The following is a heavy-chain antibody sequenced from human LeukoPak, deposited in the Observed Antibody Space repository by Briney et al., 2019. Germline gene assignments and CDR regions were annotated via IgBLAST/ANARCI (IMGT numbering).Heavy chain of an antibody. CDR2: IRYDGSNK. CDR3: AKDLSTGFDY. CDR1: GFTFRSYG. J-gene: IGHJ4*02. V-gene: IGHV3-30*02. D-gene: IGHD2-2*01. Sequence: GGSRRLSCAASGFTFRSYGMHWVPQAPGKGLEWVAFIRYDGSNKYYADSVKGRFTISRDNSKNTLYLQMNSLRAEDTAVYYCAKDLSTGFDYWGQGTLVTVSS.